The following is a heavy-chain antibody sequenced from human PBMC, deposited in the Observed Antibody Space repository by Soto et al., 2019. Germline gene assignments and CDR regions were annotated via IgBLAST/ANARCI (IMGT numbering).Heavy chain of an antibody. V-gene: IGHV4-34*01. CDR2: INHSGST. D-gene: IGHD2-2*01. J-gene: IGHJ5*02. CDR3: ARGRRGSIVVVPAAMSWFDP. Sequence: SETLSLTCAVYGGSFSGYYWSWIRQPPGKGLEWIGEINHSGSTNYNPSLKSRVTISVDTSKNQFSLKLSSVTAADTAVYYFARGRRGSIVVVPAAMSWFDPWGQGTLVTVSS. CDR1: GGSFSGYY.